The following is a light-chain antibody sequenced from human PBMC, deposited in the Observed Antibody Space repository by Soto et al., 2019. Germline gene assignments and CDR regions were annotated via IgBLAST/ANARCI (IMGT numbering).Light chain of an antibody. V-gene: IGKV3-20*01. CDR1: QSVSNND. J-gene: IGKJ4*01. CDR3: QQYGSSPGLT. Sequence: VLTQSPGTLSLSPGERATLSCRASQSVSNNDLAWYQQKPRQAPRLLINGASSRATGIPDRFSGSGSGTDFTLTISRLEPEDFAVYYCQQYGSSPGLTFGGGTKVDIK. CDR2: GAS.